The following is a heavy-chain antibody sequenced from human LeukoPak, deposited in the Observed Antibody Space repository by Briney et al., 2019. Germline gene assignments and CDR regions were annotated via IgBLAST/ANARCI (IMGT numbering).Heavy chain of an antibody. J-gene: IGHJ4*02. CDR3: AKDREGVRYFG. V-gene: IGHV3-23*01. CDR2: ISDSGGST. Sequence: GGSLRLSCAASGFTFSIYAMSWVRQAPGKGLEWVSPISDSGGSTYYADSVKGRFTISRDNSKNTVYLQMNSLRAEDTAVYYFAKDREGVRYFGWVQGALVSVSS. D-gene: IGHD3-9*01. CDR1: GFTFSIYA.